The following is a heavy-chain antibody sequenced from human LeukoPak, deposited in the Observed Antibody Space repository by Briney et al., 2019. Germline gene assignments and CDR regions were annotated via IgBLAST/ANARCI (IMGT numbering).Heavy chain of an antibody. V-gene: IGHV3-48*04. CDR2: ISSSSSTI. CDR1: GFTFSSYS. D-gene: IGHD6-19*01. CDR3: ARDLDGGWYDY. J-gene: IGHJ4*02. Sequence: PGGSLRLSCAASGFTFSSYSMNWVRQAPGKGLEWVSYISSSSSTIYYADSVKGRFTISRDNAKNSLYLQMNSLRAEDTAVYYCARDLDGGWYDYWGQGTLVTVSS.